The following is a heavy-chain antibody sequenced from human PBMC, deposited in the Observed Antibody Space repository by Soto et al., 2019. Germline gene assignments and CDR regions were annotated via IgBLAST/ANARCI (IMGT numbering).Heavy chain of an antibody. CDR1: GSYFSAYA. CDR3: AKGGFWVHCGMDV. D-gene: IGHD3-16*01. CDR2: ISRSGDIT. Sequence: EVQLSESGGGLVQIGGSPRLSCAASGSYFSAYAMNWVRQAPGKGLEWVSAISRSGDITYYADSVTGRFSISRDNSKNTLYLQMNSLRAEDTAVYYCAKGGFWVHCGMDVWGQGTTVTVSS. V-gene: IGHV3-23*01. J-gene: IGHJ6*02.